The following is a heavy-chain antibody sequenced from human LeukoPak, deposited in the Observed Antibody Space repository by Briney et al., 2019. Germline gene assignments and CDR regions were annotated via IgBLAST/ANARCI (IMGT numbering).Heavy chain of an antibody. CDR2: ISYDGSNK. CDR1: GFTFSSHA. V-gene: IGHV3-30*04. J-gene: IGHJ3*02. D-gene: IGHD3-16*01. Sequence: GGSLRLSCAASGFTFSSHAVHWVRQAPGKGLEWVALISYDGSNKYCADSVKGRFTISRDNSKNTLYLQMNSLRAEDTAVYYCARGDLHYHDSTRRGFDIWGQGTMVTVSS. CDR3: ARGDLHYHDSTRRGFDI.